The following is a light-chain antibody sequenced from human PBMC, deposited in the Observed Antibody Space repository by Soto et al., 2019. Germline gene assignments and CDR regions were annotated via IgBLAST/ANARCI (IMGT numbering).Light chain of an antibody. V-gene: IGKV3-15*01. Sequence: EVVLTQSPRTLSSSLGDSVTITCRASQSISRWLAWYQQNTGKAPQALIYDDSTRATGIPARLSGSGSGTELTLTVSRLQSEDFAVYYCQKYIKWPITFGQGTRLEIK. J-gene: IGKJ5*01. CDR2: DDS. CDR1: QSISRW. CDR3: QKYIKWPIT.